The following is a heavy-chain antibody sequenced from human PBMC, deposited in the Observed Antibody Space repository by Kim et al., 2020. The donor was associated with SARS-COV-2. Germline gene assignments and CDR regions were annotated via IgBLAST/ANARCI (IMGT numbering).Heavy chain of an antibody. J-gene: IGHJ4*02. V-gene: IGHV7-4-1*02. CDR1: GYTFSSYA. CDR3: ARDSVYNFDY. Sequence: ASVKVSCKASGYTFSSYALTWARQAPGQGLEWTGWISPNTGNPTYAQGFTGRFVFSLDTSVSTAYLQISSLKAEDTAVYYCARDSVYNFDYWGQGTLVTV. D-gene: IGHD2-8*01. CDR2: ISPNTGNP.